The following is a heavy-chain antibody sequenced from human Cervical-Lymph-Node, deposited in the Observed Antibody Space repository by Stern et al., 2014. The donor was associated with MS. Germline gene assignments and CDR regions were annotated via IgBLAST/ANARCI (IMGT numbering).Heavy chain of an antibody. CDR1: GGSISSYY. CDR3: AGSGTYYPDY. CDR2: VHYSGTT. D-gene: IGHD3-3*01. V-gene: IGHV4-59*08. J-gene: IGHJ4*02. Sequence: VQLEESGPGLVKPSETLSLTCSVSGGSISSYYWNWIRQPPGKGLEWIANVHYSGTTNYNPSLKSRVAILLDTSMNQISLKLTSVTAADTAVYYCAGSGTYYPDYWGQGILVTVSS.